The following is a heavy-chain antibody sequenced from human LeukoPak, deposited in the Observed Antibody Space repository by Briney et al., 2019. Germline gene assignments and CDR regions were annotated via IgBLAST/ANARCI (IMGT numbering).Heavy chain of an antibody. CDR2: IYHSGST. CDR1: GYSISSGYY. CDR3: ARGVYYYDSSGPYYYYMDV. D-gene: IGHD3-22*01. Sequence: SETLSLTCTVSGYSISSGYYWGWIRQPPGKGLEWIGSIYHSGSTNYNPSLKSRVTISVDTSKNQFSLKLSSVTAADTAVYYCARGVYYYDSSGPYYYYMDVWGKGTTVTVSS. V-gene: IGHV4-38-2*02. J-gene: IGHJ6*03.